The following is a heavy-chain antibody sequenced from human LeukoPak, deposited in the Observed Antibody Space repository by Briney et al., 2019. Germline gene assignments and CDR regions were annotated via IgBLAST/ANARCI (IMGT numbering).Heavy chain of an antibody. Sequence: SGTLSLTSVVSRGYSIVTIWWTWVRQPPGKGLEWIGEVDLKGATNYNPSLESRVSMSIDTSNNQMSLKLAYVTAAGTAFYYCTKERRAFHCFDYWGQGTLVTVSS. CDR2: VDLKGAT. J-gene: IGHJ4*02. CDR1: RGYSIVTIW. CDR3: TKERRAFHCFDY. D-gene: IGHD5-24*01. V-gene: IGHV4-4*02.